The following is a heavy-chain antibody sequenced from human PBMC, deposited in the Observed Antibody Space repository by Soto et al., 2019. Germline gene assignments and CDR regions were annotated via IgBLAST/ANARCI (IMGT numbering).Heavy chain of an antibody. D-gene: IGHD3-16*02. V-gene: IGHV1-18*04. Sequence: QVQLVQSGPEGKKPGASVNVSCKTSGYAFSSYGITWVRQAPGQGLEWMGWISAYNGNRNYAQKFQDRVTMTTDTSTSVAYMELRGLRSDATAVYYCARVDGGVIPGPCDIWGQGTMVTVSA. CDR2: ISAYNGNR. CDR3: ARVDGGVIPGPCDI. J-gene: IGHJ3*02. CDR1: GYAFSSYG.